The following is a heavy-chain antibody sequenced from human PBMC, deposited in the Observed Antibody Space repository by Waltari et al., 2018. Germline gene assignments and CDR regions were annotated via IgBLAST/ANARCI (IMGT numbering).Heavy chain of an antibody. V-gene: IGHV3-33*08. D-gene: IGHD1-7*01. CDR1: GMTFSRYG. Sequence: QVQLVESGGGVVQPGTSLRLSCAAAGMTFSRYGCPWGRQSPGKGLEWVGLIWYDGSNKYYADSVKGRFAISRDNSKNTLFLQMNSLRAEDTAVYYCARGEDIIGTILLGDYWGQGTLVTVSS. CDR3: ARGEDIIGTILLGDY. J-gene: IGHJ4*02. CDR2: IWYDGSNK.